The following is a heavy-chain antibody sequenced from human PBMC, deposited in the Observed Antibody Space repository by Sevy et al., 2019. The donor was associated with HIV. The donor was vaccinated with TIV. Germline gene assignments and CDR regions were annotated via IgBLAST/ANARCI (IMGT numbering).Heavy chain of an antibody. CDR3: TATWRYYYYYYGMDV. CDR2: IRSKANSYAT. CDR1: GFTFSGSA. J-gene: IGHJ6*02. V-gene: IGHV3-73*01. Sequence: GGSLRLSCAASGFTFSGSAMHWVRQASGKGLEWVGRIRSKANSYATAHAASVKGRFTISRDDSKNTAYLQMNSLKTEDTAVYYCTATWRYYYYYYGMDVWGQGTTVTVSS. D-gene: IGHD1-26*01.